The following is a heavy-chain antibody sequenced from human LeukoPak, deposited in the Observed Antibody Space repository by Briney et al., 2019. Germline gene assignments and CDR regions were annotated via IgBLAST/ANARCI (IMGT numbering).Heavy chain of an antibody. D-gene: IGHD3-22*01. Sequence: GGSLRLSCAASGFTFNSYGMSWVRQAPGKGGEWVSTITGSGGRKDYAGSVKGRFTISRDKAKNTLDVQINSLRAEDTAVYYCVKGHSSCSPTGTGYWGQGTLVTVPS. CDR3: VKGHSSCSPTGTGY. V-gene: IGHV3-23*01. CDR1: GFTFNSYG. CDR2: ITGSGGRK. J-gene: IGHJ4*02.